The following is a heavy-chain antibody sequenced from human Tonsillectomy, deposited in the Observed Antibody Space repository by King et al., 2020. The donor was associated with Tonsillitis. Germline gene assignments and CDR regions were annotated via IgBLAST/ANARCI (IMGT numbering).Heavy chain of an antibody. CDR1: GYTFTGYF. Sequence: GQLVQSGAEVKKPGASVKVSCKASGYTFTGYFMHWVRQAPGQGLEWMGWINPNSGGTHYAQKFQGRVTLTRDTSISTAYMDLSRLRSDDTAVYYCARQGSHDYGDYHWFDPWGQGTLVTVSS. CDR3: ARQGSHDYGDYHWFDP. CDR2: INPNSGGT. D-gene: IGHD4-17*01. V-gene: IGHV1-2*02. J-gene: IGHJ5*02.